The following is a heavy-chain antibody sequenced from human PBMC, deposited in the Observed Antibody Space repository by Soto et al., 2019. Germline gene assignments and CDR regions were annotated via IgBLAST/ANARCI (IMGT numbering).Heavy chain of an antibody. D-gene: IGHD4-17*01. J-gene: IGHJ4*02. CDR3: ARLDYGDSVY. CDR2: IFYSGGT. V-gene: IGHV4-31*03. Sequence: SETLSLTCSVSGDSISGGGYYWSWIRQHPGKGLEWIGYIFYSGGTSYSPSLKSRVTMSIDTSKNQFSLNLYSVTAADTAVYYCARLDYGDSVYWGQGILVTVSS. CDR1: GDSISGGGYY.